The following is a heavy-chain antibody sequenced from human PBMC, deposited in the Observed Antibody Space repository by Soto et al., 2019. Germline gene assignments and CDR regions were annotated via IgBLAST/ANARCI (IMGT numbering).Heavy chain of an antibody. D-gene: IGHD2-15*01. CDR3: ARDRGYDAHDYYYNAMDV. CDR1: GFTFRTYT. V-gene: IGHV3-21*01. Sequence: EVQLVESGGGLVKPGGSLRLSCISSGFTFRTYTMNWVRQAPGKGLEWVSGIRGFSPYTFYAESVKGRFTISRDNAKNSLYLQMNSLRAEDTAVSYCARDRGYDAHDYYYNAMDVWGQGTTVTVSS. J-gene: IGHJ6*02. CDR2: IRGFSPYT.